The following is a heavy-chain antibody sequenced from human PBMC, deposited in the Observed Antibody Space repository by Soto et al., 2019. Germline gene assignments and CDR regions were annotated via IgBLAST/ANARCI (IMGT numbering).Heavy chain of an antibody. D-gene: IGHD2-2*01. V-gene: IGHV3-23*01. J-gene: IGHJ6*02. CDR3: ARDTVTSLTPYQGFYYYGMDV. Sequence: GGSLRLSCAASGFTFSSFAMNWVRQAPGKGLEWLSVIGDSGGRTNYAGSVKGRFTISRDNSKNTLYLQMNSLRAEDTGVYYCARDTVTSLTPYQGFYYYGMDVWGQGTTVTVSS. CDR1: GFTFSSFA. CDR2: IGDSGGRT.